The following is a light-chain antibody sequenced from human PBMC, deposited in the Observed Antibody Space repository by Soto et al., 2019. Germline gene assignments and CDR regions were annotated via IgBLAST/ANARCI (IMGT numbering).Light chain of an antibody. V-gene: IGKV3-11*01. J-gene: IGKJ5*01. Sequence: ENVLTQSTAKLSLSPGEGYTLSCRASQSINPYLAWYQQKPGQAPRLXXYDASKRATGIPARFSGSEAGADFILTIGCLVPADFSAYYGQQRSNRPPITFGHGTLLDIK. CDR1: QSINPY. CDR2: DAS. CDR3: QQRSNRPPIT.